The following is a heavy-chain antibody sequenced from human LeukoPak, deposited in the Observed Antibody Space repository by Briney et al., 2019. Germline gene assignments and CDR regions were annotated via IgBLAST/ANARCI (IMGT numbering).Heavy chain of an antibody. CDR3: ARGIAAAVTDY. J-gene: IGHJ4*02. V-gene: IGHV4-38-2*02. CDR1: GYSISTGYY. D-gene: IGHD6-13*01. Sequence: SETLSLTCTVSGYSISTGYYWGWIRQPPGKGLEWIGSICHSGSTYSNPSLKSRGTISVDTSKNQFTLRLTSVTAADTAVYYCARGIAAAVTDYWGQGTLVTVSS. CDR2: ICHSGST.